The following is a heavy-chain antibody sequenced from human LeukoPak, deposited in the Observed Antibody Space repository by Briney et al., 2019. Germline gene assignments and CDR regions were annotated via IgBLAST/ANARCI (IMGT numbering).Heavy chain of an antibody. CDR3: ATALTITGTPNYYYYMDV. Sequence: SVTVSFQFSGYTLTELSMHGVRQARGKGLEWMGGFDCGGGETIYALKFQGRVTMTENTSTDTAYMELSSLRSEDTDVYYCATALTITGTPNYYYYMDVWGKGTTVTVSS. D-gene: IGHD1-20*01. J-gene: IGHJ6*03. V-gene: IGHV1-24*01. CDR2: FDCGGGET. CDR1: GYTLTELS.